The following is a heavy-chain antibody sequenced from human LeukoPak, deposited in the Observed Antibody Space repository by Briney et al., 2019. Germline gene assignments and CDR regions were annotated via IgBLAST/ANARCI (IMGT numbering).Heavy chain of an antibody. CDR1: GFTFSSYA. D-gene: IGHD6-13*01. J-gene: IGHJ3*02. CDR2: ISYDGGNK. Sequence: GSLRLSCAASGFTFSSYAMHWVRQAPGRGLEWVAVISYDGGNKYYADSVKGRFTISRDNSKNTLYLQMNSLRAEDTAVYYCAMRIAAAGVPGAFDIWGQGTMVTVSS. V-gene: IGHV3-30-3*01. CDR3: AMRIAAAGVPGAFDI.